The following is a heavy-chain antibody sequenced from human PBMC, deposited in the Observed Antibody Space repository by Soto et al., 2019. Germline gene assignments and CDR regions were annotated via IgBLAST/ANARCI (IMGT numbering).Heavy chain of an antibody. D-gene: IGHD1-26*01. Sequence: GASVKISCKASGYTFTSYGISWGRHAPGQGLVWMGWISAYNGDTHYAQKLQGRVTLTTDTSTRTHSIEPRSLRPDNTAVYFCATPGGGCSGSYWLSYRGQGTLVTVSS. CDR1: GYTFTSYG. V-gene: IGHV1-18*01. CDR2: ISAYNGDT. CDR3: ATPGGGCSGSYWLSY. J-gene: IGHJ4*01.